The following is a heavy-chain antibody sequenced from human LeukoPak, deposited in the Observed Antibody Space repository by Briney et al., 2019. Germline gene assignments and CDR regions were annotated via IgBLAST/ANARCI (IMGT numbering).Heavy chain of an antibody. V-gene: IGHV4-59*01. CDR2: IYYSGST. CDR1: GGSISSYY. D-gene: IGHD3-3*01. Sequence: SETLSLTCTVSGGSISSYYWSWIRQPPGKGLEWIGYIYYSGSTNYNPSLKSRVTISVDTSKNQFSLKLSSVTAADTAVYYCAREVPLYYDFWSGPDGGYYFDYWGQGTLVTVSS. J-gene: IGHJ4*02. CDR3: AREVPLYYDFWSGPDGGYYFDY.